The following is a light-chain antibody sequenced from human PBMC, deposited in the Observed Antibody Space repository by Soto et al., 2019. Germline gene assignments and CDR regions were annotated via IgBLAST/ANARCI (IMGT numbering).Light chain of an antibody. CDR1: QGVTTN. Sequence: EIVMTKSPATLSVSPGERATLSCRASQGVTTNLAWYQQKPGQAPRLLIYGASTRATGIPARFSGSGSGTEFTLTISSLQSEDFAVYYCQQYNTWPLTFGGGTKVEIK. V-gene: IGKV3-15*01. CDR3: QQYNTWPLT. CDR2: GAS. J-gene: IGKJ4*01.